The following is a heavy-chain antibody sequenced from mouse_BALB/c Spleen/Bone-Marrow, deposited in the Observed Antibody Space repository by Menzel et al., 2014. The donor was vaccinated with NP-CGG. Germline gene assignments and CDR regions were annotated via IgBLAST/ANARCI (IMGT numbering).Heavy chain of an antibody. J-gene: IGHJ2*01. Sequence: EVKLMESGAELVKPGASVKLSCTASGFNIKDTYMHWVKQRPEQGLEWIGRIDPANVSTKYDPKFQGKATITADTSSNTAYLQLSSLTSEDTAVYYCASYVYGYYFDYWGQGTTLTVSS. D-gene: IGHD1-1*01. CDR3: ASYVYGYYFDY. CDR1: GFNIKDTY. V-gene: IGHV14-3*02. CDR2: IDPANVST.